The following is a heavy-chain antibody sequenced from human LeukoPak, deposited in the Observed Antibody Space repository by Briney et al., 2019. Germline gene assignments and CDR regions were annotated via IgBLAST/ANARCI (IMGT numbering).Heavy chain of an antibody. CDR3: ARSGSSGWYINC. D-gene: IGHD6-19*01. J-gene: IGHJ4*02. CDR1: GFTFSSYS. CDR2: ISSSSSYI. Sequence: GGSLRLSCAASGFTFSSYSMNWVRQAPGKGLEWVSSISSSSSYIYYADSVKGRFTISRDNAKNSLYLQMSSLRAEDTAVYYCARSGSSGWYINCWGQGTLVTVSS. V-gene: IGHV3-21*01.